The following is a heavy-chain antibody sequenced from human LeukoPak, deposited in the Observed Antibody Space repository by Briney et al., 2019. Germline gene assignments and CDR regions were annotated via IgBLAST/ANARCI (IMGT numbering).Heavy chain of an antibody. V-gene: IGHV3-21*01. CDR2: ISYTGTYI. Sequence: PGGSLRLSCAASAFSLNAYNMNWVRQAPGKGLEWVSSISYTGTYIYYADSVKGRFTVSRGNGKNSLFLQMSSLRAEDTAVYYCASEMATISRDAFDIWGQGTMVTVSS. CDR3: ASEMATISRDAFDI. D-gene: IGHD5-24*01. CDR1: AFSLNAYN. J-gene: IGHJ3*02.